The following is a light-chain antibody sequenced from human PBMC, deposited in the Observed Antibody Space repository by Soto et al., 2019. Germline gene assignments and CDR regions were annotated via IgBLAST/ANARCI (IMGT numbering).Light chain of an antibody. V-gene: IGKV3-15*01. CDR1: ESVSTN. J-gene: IGKJ2*01. CDR2: SAS. CDR3: QRYVYWPPTFT. Sequence: EIVMTQSPATLSVSPGERVTLSCRASESVSTNVAWYQQKPGQAPRLLIYSASTRATGTPARFSGSGSGKEVTLAISNLQSEDFALYDCQRYVYWPPTFTFGQGTKLQI.